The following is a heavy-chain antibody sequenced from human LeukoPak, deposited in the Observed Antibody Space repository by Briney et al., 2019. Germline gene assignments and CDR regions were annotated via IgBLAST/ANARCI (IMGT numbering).Heavy chain of an antibody. D-gene: IGHD6-19*01. V-gene: IGHV1-69*04. J-gene: IGHJ4*02. Sequence: GASMKVSCKASGGTFSSYAISLVRQAPGQGLEWMGRIIPILGIANHAQKFQGRVTITADKSTSTAYMELSSLRSEDTAVYYCARGDRYSSGSDWGQGTLVTVSS. CDR1: GGTFSSYA. CDR3: ARGDRYSSGSD. CDR2: IIPILGIA.